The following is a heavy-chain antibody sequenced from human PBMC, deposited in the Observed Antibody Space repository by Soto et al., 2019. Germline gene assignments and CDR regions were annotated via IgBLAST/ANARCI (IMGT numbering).Heavy chain of an antibody. V-gene: IGHV3-23*01. CDR3: AKPYCSGGSCPYWYFDL. Sequence: EVQLLESGGGLVQPGGSLRLSCAASGFTFSSYAMSWVRQAPGKGLEWVSAISGSGGSTYYADSVKGRFTISRDNSKNTLYLQMNSLRAEETAVYYCAKPYCSGGSCPYWYFDLWGRGTLVTVSS. J-gene: IGHJ2*01. CDR1: GFTFSSYA. D-gene: IGHD2-15*01. CDR2: ISGSGGST.